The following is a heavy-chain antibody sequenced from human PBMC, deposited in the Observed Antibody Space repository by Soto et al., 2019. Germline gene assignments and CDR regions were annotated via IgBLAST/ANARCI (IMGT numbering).Heavy chain of an antibody. J-gene: IGHJ6*02. D-gene: IGHD6-13*01. V-gene: IGHV3-23*01. CDR3: AKVTKRAAAGRYEYYKYGMDV. CDR2: ISGSGGSS. Sequence: EVQLLGSGGALEHPGGSLRLSCAASGFAFSTYAMTWVRQAPGKGLEWVSVISGSGGSSYYAASVKGRFTISRDNSKNTLYLQMNGLRAEDTALYYCAKVTKRAAAGRYEYYKYGMDVWGQGTTVTVSS. CDR1: GFAFSTYA.